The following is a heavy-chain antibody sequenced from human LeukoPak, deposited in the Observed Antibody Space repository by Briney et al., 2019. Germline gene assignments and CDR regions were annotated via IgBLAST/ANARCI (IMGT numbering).Heavy chain of an antibody. J-gene: IGHJ4*02. Sequence: GGSLRLSCAASGFTFSSYSMNWVRQAPGKGLEWVSSISSSSYIYYADSVKGRFTISRDNDKNSLYMQMNSLRAEDTAVYYCARDRSGSYYFDYWGQGTLVTVSS. V-gene: IGHV3-21*01. CDR3: ARDRSGSYYFDY. CDR2: ISSSSYI. D-gene: IGHD1-26*01. CDR1: GFTFSSYS.